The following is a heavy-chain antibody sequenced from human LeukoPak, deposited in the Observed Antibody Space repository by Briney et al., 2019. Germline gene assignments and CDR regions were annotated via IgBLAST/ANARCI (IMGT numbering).Heavy chain of an antibody. CDR3: ARGPPIAVAHFDY. CDR1: GYTFTGYY. Sequence: ASVKVSCKASGYTFTGYYMHWMRQAPGQGLEWMGWINPNSGGTNYAQKFQGGVTMTRDTSISTAYMELSRLRSDDTAVYYCARGPPIAVAHFDYWGQGTLVTVSS. CDR2: INPNSGGT. J-gene: IGHJ4*02. D-gene: IGHD6-19*01. V-gene: IGHV1-2*02.